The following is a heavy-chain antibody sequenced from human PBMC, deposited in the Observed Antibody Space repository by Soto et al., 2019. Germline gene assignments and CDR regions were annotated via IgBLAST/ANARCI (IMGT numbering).Heavy chain of an antibody. V-gene: IGHV4-30-4*01. CDR1: GDSIPTVDYF. D-gene: IGHD2-15*01. CDR2: IYKSATT. CDR3: ARGRYCLSGRCFPNWFDS. J-gene: IGHJ5*01. Sequence: SETLSLTCSVSGDSIPTVDYFWAWIRQPPGQALEYIGYIYKSATTYYDPSFESRVAISLDTSKSQFSLNVTSVTAADTAVYFCARGRYCLSGRCFPNWFDSWGQGTLVTVSS.